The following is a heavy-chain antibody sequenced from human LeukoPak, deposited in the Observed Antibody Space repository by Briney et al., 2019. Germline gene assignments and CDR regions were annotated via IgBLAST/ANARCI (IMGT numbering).Heavy chain of an antibody. CDR3: ARRGYSSSWYTSSPPTGDFDY. J-gene: IGHJ4*02. Sequence: GGSLRLSCAASGFTFSNYYMTWIRQAPGMGLKWVSYISSSGSYTSYADSVKGRFTISRDNAKNSLYLQMNSLRDEDTAVYYCARRGYSSSWYTSSPPTGDFDYWGQGTLVTVSS. D-gene: IGHD6-13*01. CDR1: GFTFSNYY. V-gene: IGHV3-11*03. CDR2: ISSSGSYT.